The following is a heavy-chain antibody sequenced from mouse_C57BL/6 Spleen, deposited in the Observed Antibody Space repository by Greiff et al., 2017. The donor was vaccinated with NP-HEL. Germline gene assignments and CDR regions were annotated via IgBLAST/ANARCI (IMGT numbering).Heavy chain of an antibody. J-gene: IGHJ2*01. D-gene: IGHD1-1*01. Sequence: EVMLVESGGGLVKPGGSLKLSCAASGFTFSSYAMSWVRQTPEKRLAWVATISDGGSYTYYPDNVKGRFTISRDNAKNNLYLQMSHLKSEDTAMYYCARDTTVVARYFDYWGQGTTLTVSS. CDR1: GFTFSSYA. V-gene: IGHV5-4*01. CDR2: ISDGGSYT. CDR3: ARDTTVVARYFDY.